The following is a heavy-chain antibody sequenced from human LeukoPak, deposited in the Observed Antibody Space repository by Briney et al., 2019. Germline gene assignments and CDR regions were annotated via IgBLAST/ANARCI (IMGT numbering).Heavy chain of an antibody. J-gene: IGHJ4*02. D-gene: IGHD5-12*01. Sequence: GGSLTLSCAASGFTFDDYAMLWVRHAPGKGLEWVSLISGDGGSTYYADPVKGRFTISRDNSKNSLYLQMNSLRTEDTALYYFAKDKRYSGYDPFDYWGQGTLVTVSS. CDR1: GFTFDDYA. V-gene: IGHV3-43*02. CDR2: ISGDGGST. CDR3: AKDKRYSGYDPFDY.